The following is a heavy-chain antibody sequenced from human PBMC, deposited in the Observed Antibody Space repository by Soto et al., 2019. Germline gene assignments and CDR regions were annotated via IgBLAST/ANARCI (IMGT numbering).Heavy chain of an antibody. V-gene: IGHV4-30-4*01. CDR3: ARVRAIVVPAAMQLLDYYYYGMDV. CDR2: IYYSGST. CDR1: GGSISSGDYY. J-gene: IGHJ6*02. Sequence: SETLSLTCTVSGGSISSGDYYWSWIRQPPGKGLEWIGYIYYSGSTYYNPSLKSRVTISVDTSKNQFSLKLSSVTAADTAVYYCARVRAIVVPAAMQLLDYYYYGMDVWGQGTTVTVSS. D-gene: IGHD2-2*01.